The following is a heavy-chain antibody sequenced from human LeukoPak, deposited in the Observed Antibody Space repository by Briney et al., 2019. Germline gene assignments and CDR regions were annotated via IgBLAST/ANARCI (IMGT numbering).Heavy chain of an antibody. CDR2: INHSGST. Sequence: SETLSLTCAVYGGSFSGYYWSWIRQPPGKGLEWIGEINHSGSTNYNPSLNSRVTISVDRSQKQFSLKVSFVTAADTAVYYCARVPMNYYYYMDVWGKGTTVTVSS. V-gene: IGHV4-34*01. CDR3: ARVPMNYYYYMDV. CDR1: GGSFSGYY. J-gene: IGHJ6*03.